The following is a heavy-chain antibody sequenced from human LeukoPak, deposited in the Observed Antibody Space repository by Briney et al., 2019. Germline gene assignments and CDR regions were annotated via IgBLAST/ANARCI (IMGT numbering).Heavy chain of an antibody. CDR2: ISSSSSYI. V-gene: IGHV3-21*01. CDR1: GFTFSSYS. CDR3: ASWFGELLDWFDP. Sequence: PGGSLRLSCAASGFTFSSYSMNWVRQAPGKGLEWVSSISSSSSYIYYADSVKGRFTISRDNAKNSLYLQMNSLRAEDTAVYYCASWFGELLDWFDPWGQGTLVTVSS. J-gene: IGHJ5*02. D-gene: IGHD3-10*01.